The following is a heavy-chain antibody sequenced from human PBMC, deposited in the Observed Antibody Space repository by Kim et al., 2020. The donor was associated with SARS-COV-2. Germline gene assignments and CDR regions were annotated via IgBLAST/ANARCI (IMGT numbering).Heavy chain of an antibody. CDR1: GFTFSSYA. Sequence: GGSLRLSCAASGFTFSSYAMSWVRQAPGKGLEWVSAISGSSGSTYYADSVKGRFTISRDNSKNTLYLQMNSLRAEDTAVYYCAKDPEGYCSSTSCSDYFDYWGQGTLVTVSS. CDR2: ISGSSGST. CDR3: AKDPEGYCSSTSCSDYFDY. D-gene: IGHD2-2*01. V-gene: IGHV3-23*01. J-gene: IGHJ4*02.